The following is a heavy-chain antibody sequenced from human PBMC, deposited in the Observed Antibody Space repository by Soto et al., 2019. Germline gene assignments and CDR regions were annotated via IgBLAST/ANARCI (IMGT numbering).Heavy chain of an antibody. CDR3: ARVTTVTNFGYYYYYMDV. V-gene: IGHV3-7*01. CDR2: IKQDGSEK. J-gene: IGHJ6*03. Sequence: GGSPRLSCAASGFTFSSYWMSWVRQAPGKGLEWVANIKQDGSEKYYVDSVKGRFTISRDNAKNSLYLQMNSLRAEDTAVYYCARVTTVTNFGYYYYYMDVWGKGTTVTVSS. D-gene: IGHD4-17*01. CDR1: GFTFSSYW.